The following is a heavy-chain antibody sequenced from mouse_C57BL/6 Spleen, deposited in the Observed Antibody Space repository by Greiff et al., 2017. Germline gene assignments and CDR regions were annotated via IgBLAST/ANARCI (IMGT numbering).Heavy chain of an antibody. D-gene: IGHD2-3*01. CDR2: ISNGGGST. CDR3: ARRPYDGYYRYFDV. Sequence: DVHLVESGGGLVQPGGSLKLSCAASGFTFSDYYMYWVRQTPEKRLEWVAYISNGGGSTYYPDTVKGRFTISRDNAKNTLYLQMSRLKSEDTAMYYCARRPYDGYYRYFDVWGTGTTVTVSS. J-gene: IGHJ1*03. V-gene: IGHV5-12*01. CDR1: GFTFSDYY.